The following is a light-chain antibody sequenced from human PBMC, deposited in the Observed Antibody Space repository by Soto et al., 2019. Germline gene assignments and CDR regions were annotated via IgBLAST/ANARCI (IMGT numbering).Light chain of an antibody. CDR3: QQHHELPIT. J-gene: IGKJ5*01. V-gene: IGKV1-33*01. CDR1: QDITYY. CDR2: DAS. Sequence: DIQMTQSPSSLSASVGDRVTITCQASQDITYYLNWYQQKPGKAPSLLIHDASSLQTGVPSRFSGSGSGTYFTFTINSLQPDDIATYYCQQHHELPITFGQGTRLEIK.